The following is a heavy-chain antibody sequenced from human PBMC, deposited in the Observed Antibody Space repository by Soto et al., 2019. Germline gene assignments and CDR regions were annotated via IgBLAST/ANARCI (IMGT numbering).Heavy chain of an antibody. CDR1: GYTFTGYY. Sequence: ASVKVSCKASGYTFTGYYVHWVRQAPGQGLEWMGWINPNSGDTYLAQRFQGRVTMNRDTSIGTAYMELRGLTADDAAEYYCAKGGAIVAAGSSVDLYNAMGGWGQVTTVTVSS. CDR3: AKGGAIVAAGSSVDLYNAMGG. D-gene: IGHD1-26*01. CDR2: INPNSGDT. V-gene: IGHV1-2*02. J-gene: IGHJ6*02.